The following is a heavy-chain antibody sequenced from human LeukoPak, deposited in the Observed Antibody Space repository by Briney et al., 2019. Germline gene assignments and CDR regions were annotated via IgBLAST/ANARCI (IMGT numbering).Heavy chain of an antibody. V-gene: IGHV3-30-3*01. CDR1: GFTFSSYT. D-gene: IGHD3-10*01. Sequence: PGGSLRLSCAASGFTFSSYTMDWVRQAPGKGLEWVARISYAGSNNYYADSEKGRFTISSDNPKNTLYLQMDSLRAEDTAVYYCARAAHTTYVLGRYYYYAMDVWGQGTTVTVSS. J-gene: IGHJ6*02. CDR3: ARAAHTTYVLGRYYYYAMDV. CDR2: ISYAGSNN.